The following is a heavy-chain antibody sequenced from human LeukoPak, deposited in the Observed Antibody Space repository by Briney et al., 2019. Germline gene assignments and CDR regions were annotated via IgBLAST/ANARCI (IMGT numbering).Heavy chain of an antibody. D-gene: IGHD1-26*01. V-gene: IGHV3-21*01. CDR1: GFTFSSYS. Sequence: GGSLRLSCAASGFTFSSYSMNWFRQAPGKGLEWVLSISSSSSYIYYADSVKGRFTISRDNAKNSLYLQMNSLRAEDTAVYYCARDLLRATTLYNYWGQGTLVTVSS. CDR3: ARDLLRATTLYNY. J-gene: IGHJ4*02. CDR2: ISSSSSYI.